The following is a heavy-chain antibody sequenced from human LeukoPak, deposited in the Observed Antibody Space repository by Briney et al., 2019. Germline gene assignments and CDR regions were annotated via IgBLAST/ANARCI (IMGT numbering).Heavy chain of an antibody. CDR3: ATVYGAHTNFDY. V-gene: IGHV1-24*01. Sequence: ASVKVSCKVSGYTLTELSMHWVRQAPGKGLEWMGGFDPEDGEPIYAQKFQGRVTMTEDTSTDTAYMELSSLRSEDTAVYYCATVYGAHTNFDYWGQGTLVTVSS. D-gene: IGHD4-17*01. CDR1: GYTLTELS. J-gene: IGHJ4*02. CDR2: FDPEDGEP.